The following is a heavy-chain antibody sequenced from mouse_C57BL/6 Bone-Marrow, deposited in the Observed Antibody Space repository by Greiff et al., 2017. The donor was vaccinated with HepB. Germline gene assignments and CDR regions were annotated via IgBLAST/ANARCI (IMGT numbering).Heavy chain of an antibody. V-gene: IGHV1-82*01. CDR1: GYAFSSSW. CDR2: IYPGDGDT. Sequence: VQLQQSGPELVKPGASVKISCKASGYAFSSSWMNWVKQRPGKGLEWIGRIYPGDGDTNYNGKFKGKATLTADKSSSTAYMQLSSLTSEDSAVYFCARKSDYYGSSLWFAYWGQGTLVTVSA. D-gene: IGHD1-1*01. CDR3: ARKSDYYGSSLWFAY. J-gene: IGHJ3*01.